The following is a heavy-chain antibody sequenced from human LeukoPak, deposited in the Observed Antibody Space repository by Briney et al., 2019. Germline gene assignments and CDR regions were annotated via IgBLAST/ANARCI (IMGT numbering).Heavy chain of an antibody. V-gene: IGHV3-15*01. CDR3: TSRTVAGPSDY. J-gene: IGHJ4*03. CDR2: IKSKTDGGTT. CDR1: GFTFSNAW. Sequence: GGSLRLSCAASGFTFSNAWMSWVRQAPGKGLEWVGRIKSKTDGGTTDYAAPVKGRFTISRDDSKNTLYLQMNSLKTEDTAVYYCTSRTVAGPSDYWGQGTTVTISS. D-gene: IGHD6-19*01.